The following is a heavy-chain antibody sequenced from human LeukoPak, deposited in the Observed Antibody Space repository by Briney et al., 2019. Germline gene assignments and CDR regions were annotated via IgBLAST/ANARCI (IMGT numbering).Heavy chain of an antibody. V-gene: IGHV1-8*01. CDR3: ATVAPLDSSGWYRYWFDP. D-gene: IGHD6-19*01. J-gene: IGHJ5*02. CDR1: GYTFTSYD. CDR2: MNPNSGNT. Sequence: GASVKVSCKASGYTFTSYDINWVRQATGQGLEWMGWMNPNSGNTGYAQKFQGRVTMTRNTSISTAYMELSSLRSEDTAVYYCATVAPLDSSGWYRYWFDPWGQGTLVTVSS.